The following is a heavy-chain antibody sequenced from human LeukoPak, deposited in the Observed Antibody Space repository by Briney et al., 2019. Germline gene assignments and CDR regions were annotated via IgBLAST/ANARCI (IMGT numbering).Heavy chain of an antibody. CDR1: GFTFDDYA. J-gene: IGHJ4*02. Sequence: GRSLRLSCAASGFTFDDYAMDWVRQAPGKGLEWVSGISWNSGSIGYADSVKGRFTSSRDNAKNSLYLQMNSLRAEDTALYYCAKDREYSSSSSFDYWGRGTLVTVSS. CDR2: ISWNSGSI. V-gene: IGHV3-9*01. CDR3: AKDREYSSSSSFDY. D-gene: IGHD6-6*01.